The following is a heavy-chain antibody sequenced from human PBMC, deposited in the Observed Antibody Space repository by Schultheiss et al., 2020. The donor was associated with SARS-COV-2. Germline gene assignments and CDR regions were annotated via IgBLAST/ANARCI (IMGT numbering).Heavy chain of an antibody. CDR2: ISAYNGNT. V-gene: IGHV1-18*04. CDR1: GYTFTGYY. Sequence: ASVKVSCKTSGYTFTGYYMHWVRQAPGQGLEWMGWISAYNGNTNYAQKLQGRVTITADESTSTAYMELSSLRSDDTAVYYCARVRAAAGILTYYYGMDVWGQGTTVTVSS. J-gene: IGHJ6*02. CDR3: ARVRAAAGILTYYYGMDV. D-gene: IGHD6-13*01.